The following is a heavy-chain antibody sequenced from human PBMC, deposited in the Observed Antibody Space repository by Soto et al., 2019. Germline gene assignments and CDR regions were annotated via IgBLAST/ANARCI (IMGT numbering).Heavy chain of an antibody. Sequence: SETLSLTCTVSGGSISSYYWSWIRQPPGKGLEWIGYIYYSGSTNYNPSLKSRVTISVDTSKNQFSLKLSSVTAADTAVYYCARSGRVVPAANANYYYYYYMDVWGKGTTVTVSS. CDR2: IYYSGST. V-gene: IGHV4-59*01. D-gene: IGHD2-2*01. CDR1: GGSISSYY. CDR3: ARSGRVVPAANANYYYYYYMDV. J-gene: IGHJ6*03.